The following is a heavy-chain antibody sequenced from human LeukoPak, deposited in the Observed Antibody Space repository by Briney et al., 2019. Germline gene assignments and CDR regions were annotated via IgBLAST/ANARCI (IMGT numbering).Heavy chain of an antibody. D-gene: IGHD3-10*01. V-gene: IGHV3-7*01. J-gene: IGHJ5*02. CDR2: IKQDGSEK. Sequence: GGSLRLSCAASGFTFSSYWMSWVRQAPGKGLEWVANIKQDGSEKYYVDSVKGRFTISRDNAKNSLYLQMNSLRAEDTAVYYCARVWFGELLGWFDPWGQGTLVTVSS. CDR3: ARVWFGELLGWFDP. CDR1: GFTFSSYW.